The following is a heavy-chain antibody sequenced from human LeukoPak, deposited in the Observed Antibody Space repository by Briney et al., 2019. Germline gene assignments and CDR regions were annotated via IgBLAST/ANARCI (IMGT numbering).Heavy chain of an antibody. J-gene: IGHJ4*02. CDR1: QFTFSHYG. V-gene: IGHV3-33*01. CDR3: ARDRSDYYDSSGYYGY. CDR2: IWNDGSNQ. D-gene: IGHD3-22*01. Sequence: PGKSLTLSCVASQFTFSHYGMHWVRQAPGKGLEWVAVIWNDGSNQYYADSVKGRFTISRDNSQNTVYLQMNSLRAEDTAVYYCARDRSDYYDSSGYYGYWGQGTLVTVSS.